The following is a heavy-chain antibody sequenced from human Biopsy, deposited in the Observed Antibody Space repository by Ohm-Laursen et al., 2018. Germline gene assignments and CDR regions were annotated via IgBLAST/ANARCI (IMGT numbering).Heavy chain of an antibody. CDR1: GGSMTGYE. CDR2: IYYSGGT. CDR3: ARVEAGTYDALDI. Sequence: TLSLTCIVSGGSMTGYEWSWIRLAPGKGLEWIGYIYYSGGTKYNPSLASRVTFSVDMSKSQFSLKLYSVTAADTAVYYCARVEAGTYDALDIWGQGALVAASA. D-gene: IGHD1-26*01. J-gene: IGHJ3*02. V-gene: IGHV4-59*01.